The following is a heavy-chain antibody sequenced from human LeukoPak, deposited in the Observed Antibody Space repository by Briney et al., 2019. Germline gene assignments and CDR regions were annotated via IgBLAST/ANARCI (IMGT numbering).Heavy chain of an antibody. J-gene: IGHJ6*02. CDR3: ARGIYGSGTYYYYGMDV. D-gene: IGHD3-10*01. CDR2: TYYRSKWYN. CDR1: GDSVSSNSAA. V-gene: IGHV6-1*01. Sequence: SQTLSLTCAISGDSVSSNSAAWNWFRQSPSRGLEWLGRTYYRSKWYNDSAVSVKSRITINPDTSKNQFSLQLNSVTPEDTAVYYCARGIYGSGTYYYYGMDVWGQGTTVTVSS.